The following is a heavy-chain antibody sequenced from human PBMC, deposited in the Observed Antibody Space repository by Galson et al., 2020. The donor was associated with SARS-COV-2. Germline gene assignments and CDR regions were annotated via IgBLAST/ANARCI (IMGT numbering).Heavy chain of an antibody. V-gene: IGHV3-33*01. D-gene: IGHD4-4*01. CDR1: GFTFSNYG. J-gene: IGHJ4*02. Sequence: GGSLRLSCAASGFTFSNYGMHWVRQAPGKGLEWVGVILYDGINKYYGDSVKGRFTISRDNSKNTVYLQMNSLTAEDTAVYYCARREEDSRRRGREHWGQGILVTVSS. CDR2: ILYDGINK. CDR3: ARREEDSRRRGREH.